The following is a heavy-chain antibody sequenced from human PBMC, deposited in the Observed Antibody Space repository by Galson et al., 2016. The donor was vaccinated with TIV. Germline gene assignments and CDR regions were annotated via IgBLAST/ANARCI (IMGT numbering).Heavy chain of an antibody. CDR3: AKDRGSGWYENWFDP. D-gene: IGHD6-19*01. Sequence: SLRLSCAASGFTFSNYAINWVRQAPGKGLEWVSVISGSGGRTSYADSLKGRFTISRDNSKHTAYLQMNSLRADDTAIYYCAKDRGSGWYENWFDPWGQGTLVTVSS. J-gene: IGHJ5*02. CDR2: ISGSGGRT. CDR1: GFTFSNYA. V-gene: IGHV3-23*01.